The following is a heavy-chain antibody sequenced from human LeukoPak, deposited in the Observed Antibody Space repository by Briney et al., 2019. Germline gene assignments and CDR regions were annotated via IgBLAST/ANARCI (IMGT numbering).Heavy chain of an antibody. CDR1: GFTFSSYG. Sequence: PGGSLRLSCAASGFTFSSYGMHWVRQAPGKGLEWVAVIWYDGSNKYYADSVKGRFTISRDNSKNTLYLQMNSLRAEDTAVYYCARNDGQLWFLGPSFSYWGQGTLVTLSS. CDR3: ARNDGQLWFLGPSFSY. V-gene: IGHV3-33*01. CDR2: IWYDGSNK. J-gene: IGHJ4*02. D-gene: IGHD5-18*01.